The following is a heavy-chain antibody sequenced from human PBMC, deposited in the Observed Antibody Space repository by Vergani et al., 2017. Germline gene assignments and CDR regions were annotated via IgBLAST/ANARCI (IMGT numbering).Heavy chain of an antibody. V-gene: IGHV1-46*01. CDR2: INPSGGST. CDR3: ARAPGDCSSTSCYVEHYYYYYMDV. Sequence: QVQLVQSGAEVKKPGASVKVSCKASGYTFTSYYMHWVRQAPGQGLEWMGIINPSGGSTSYAQKFQGRVTMTRDTSTSTVYMELSSLRSEDTAVYYCARAPGDCSSTSCYVEHYYYYYMDVWGKXP. J-gene: IGHJ6*03. CDR1: GYTFTSYY. D-gene: IGHD2-2*01.